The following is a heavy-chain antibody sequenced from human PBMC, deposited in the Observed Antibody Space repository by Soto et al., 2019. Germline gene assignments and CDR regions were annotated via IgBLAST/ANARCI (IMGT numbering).Heavy chain of an antibody. J-gene: IGHJ4*02. Sequence: SVKVSCKASGGTFSSYAISWVRQALVQGLEWMGGIIPIFGTANYAQKFQGRVTITADESTSTAYMELSSLRSEDTAVYYCASGTTFSLGYCSSTSCYKSWDYWGQGTLVTVSS. CDR1: GGTFSSYA. CDR2: IIPIFGTA. CDR3: ASGTTFSLGYCSSTSCYKSWDY. V-gene: IGHV1-69*13. D-gene: IGHD2-2*02.